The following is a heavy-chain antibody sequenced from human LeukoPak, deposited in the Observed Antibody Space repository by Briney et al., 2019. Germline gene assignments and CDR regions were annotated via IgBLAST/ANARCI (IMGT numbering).Heavy chain of an antibody. J-gene: IGHJ4*02. CDR1: GYTFTSYD. CDR2: MNTNSGNT. Sequence: ASVKVSCKTSGYTFTSYDINWVRQATGQGLEWMGVMNTNSGNTGYAQRFRGRVTITRDTSISTAYMELSSLRSEDTAVYYCARGASRSFDYWGQGTLVTVSS. D-gene: IGHD6-6*01. CDR3: ARGASRSFDY. V-gene: IGHV1-8*03.